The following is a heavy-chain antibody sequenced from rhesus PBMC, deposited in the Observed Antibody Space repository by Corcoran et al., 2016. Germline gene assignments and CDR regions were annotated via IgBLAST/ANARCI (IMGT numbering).Heavy chain of an antibody. CDR1: GFPLRTSGMR. CDR3: ARVIYSSGWSFDY. V-gene: IGHV2S2*01. J-gene: IGHJ4*01. D-gene: IGHD6S26*01. Sequence: QVTLKESGPALVKPTQTLTLTCTFSGFPLRTSGMRVSWIRQPPGKALEWLARIDWDDDKYYSTSLKSRLTISKDTSKNQVVLTMTNMDPVDTATYFCARVIYSSGWSFDYWGQGVLVTVSS. CDR2: IDWDDDK.